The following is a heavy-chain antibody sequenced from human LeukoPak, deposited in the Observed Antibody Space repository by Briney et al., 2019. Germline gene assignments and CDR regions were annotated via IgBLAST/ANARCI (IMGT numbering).Heavy chain of an antibody. D-gene: IGHD3-10*01. CDR1: GFTFSSYV. CDR2: ISSSGDST. Sequence: PGRSLRLSCAASGFTFSSYVLSWVRQAPGKGLEWVSTISSSGDSTYYADSVKGRFTISRDNSKNTLYLHMNSLRAEDTAVYYCTRRSGTYYHGFDYWGQGTLVTVSS. V-gene: IGHV3-23*01. J-gene: IGHJ4*02. CDR3: TRRSGTYYHGFDY.